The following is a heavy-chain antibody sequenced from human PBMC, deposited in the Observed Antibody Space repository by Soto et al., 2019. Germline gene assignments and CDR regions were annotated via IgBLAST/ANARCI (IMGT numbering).Heavy chain of an antibody. CDR2: INGGSDSI. J-gene: IGHJ4*02. CDR1: GFMFDSFA. D-gene: IGHD6-19*01. CDR3: AKSGDSAGWGIDF. Sequence: GGSLRLSCVGSGFMFDSFAMNWVRQAPGKGLEWVSYINGGSDSIYYAESVKGRFTISRDNARNSLSLQMNSLSDEDTAVYYCAKSGDSAGWGIDFWGQGTLVTVSS. V-gene: IGHV3-48*02.